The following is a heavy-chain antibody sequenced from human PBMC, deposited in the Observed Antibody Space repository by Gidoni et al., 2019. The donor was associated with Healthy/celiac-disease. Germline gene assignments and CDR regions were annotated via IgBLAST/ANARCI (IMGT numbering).Heavy chain of an antibody. Sequence: EVQLVESGGGLVQPGGSLRLSCAASGFTFSSDRMNWFRQAPGKGLEWVSYISSSSSTIYYADSVKGRFTISRDNAKNSLYLQMNSLRDEDTAVYYCARDLVDIVVVPAAIRDYWGQGTLVTVSS. V-gene: IGHV3-48*02. CDR1: GFTFSSDR. CDR3: ARDLVDIVVVPAAIRDY. J-gene: IGHJ4*02. CDR2: ISSSSSTI. D-gene: IGHD2-2*02.